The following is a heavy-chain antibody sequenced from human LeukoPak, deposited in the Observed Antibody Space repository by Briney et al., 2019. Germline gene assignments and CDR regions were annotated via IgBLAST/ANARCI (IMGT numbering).Heavy chain of an antibody. Sequence: SETLSLTCAVYGGSFSGYYWSWIRQPPGKGLEWIGEINHSGSTNYNPSLKSRVTISVDTSRNQFSLKLSSVTAADTAVYYCARSTTYYDFWSGYYRPREWFMDVWGQGTTVTVSS. D-gene: IGHD3-3*01. CDR3: ARSTTYYDFWSGYYRPREWFMDV. CDR1: GGSFSGYY. CDR2: INHSGST. V-gene: IGHV4-34*01. J-gene: IGHJ6*02.